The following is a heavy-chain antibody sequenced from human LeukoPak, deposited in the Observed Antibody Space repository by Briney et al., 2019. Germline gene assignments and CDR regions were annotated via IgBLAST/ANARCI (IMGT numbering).Heavy chain of an antibody. CDR1: AFTFSNYD. Sequence: GGSLRLSCAASAFTFSNYDMTWVRQAPGGGLEWVSRISGSGDNTYYSASVKDRFTISRDNSKNTLYLQMNSLRTEDTAVYYCARRFCSGGSCFGFTLDYWGQGTLVTVSS. V-gene: IGHV3-23*01. J-gene: IGHJ4*02. CDR3: ARRFCSGGSCFGFTLDY. D-gene: IGHD2-15*01. CDR2: ISGSGDNT.